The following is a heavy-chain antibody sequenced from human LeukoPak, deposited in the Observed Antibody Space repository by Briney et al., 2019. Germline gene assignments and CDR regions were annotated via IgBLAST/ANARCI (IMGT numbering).Heavy chain of an antibody. CDR2: ISAYNGNT. D-gene: IGHD3-3*01. V-gene: IGHV1-18*01. Sequence: ASVKVSCKASGYTFTSYGISWVRQAPGQGLEWMGWISAYNGNTNYAQKLQGRVTMTRDMSTSTVYMELSSLRSEDTAVYYCARATIFGGVYYYYMDVWGKGTTVTVSS. CDR3: ARATIFGGVYYYYMDV. J-gene: IGHJ6*03. CDR1: GYTFTSYG.